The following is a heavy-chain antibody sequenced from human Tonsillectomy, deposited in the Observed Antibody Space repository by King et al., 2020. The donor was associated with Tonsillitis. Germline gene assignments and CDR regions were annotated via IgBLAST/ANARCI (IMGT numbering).Heavy chain of an antibody. CDR3: AKEVGPLWFGELNYMDV. D-gene: IGHD3-10*01. CDR2: ISGSGGST. Sequence: VQLVESGGGLVQPGGSLRLSCAASGFTFSSYAMSWVRQAPGKGLEWVSAISGSGGSTYYADSVKGRFTISRDNSKNTLYLQMNSLRAEDTAVYYCAKEVGPLWFGELNYMDVWGEGTTVTVSS. J-gene: IGHJ6*03. CDR1: GFTFSSYA. V-gene: IGHV3-23*04.